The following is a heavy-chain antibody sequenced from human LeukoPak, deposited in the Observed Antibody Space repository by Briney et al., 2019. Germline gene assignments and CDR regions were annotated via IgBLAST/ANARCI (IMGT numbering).Heavy chain of an antibody. CDR1: GGTFSSYA. J-gene: IGHJ4*02. CDR2: IIPIFGTA. Sequence: GSSVRVSCKASGGTFSSYAISWVRQAPGQGLEWMGGIIPIFGTANYAQKFQGRVTMTRDTSTSTVYMELSSLRSEDTAVYYCARASDSKDPYYFDYWGQETLVTVSS. CDR3: ARASDSKDPYYFDY. D-gene: IGHD3-22*01. V-gene: IGHV1-69*05.